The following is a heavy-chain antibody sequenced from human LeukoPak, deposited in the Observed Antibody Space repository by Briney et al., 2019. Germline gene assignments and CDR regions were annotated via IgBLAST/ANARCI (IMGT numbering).Heavy chain of an antibody. D-gene: IGHD3-3*01. CDR2: ISGSGGST. Sequence: GGSLRLSCAASGFTFSSYAMSWARQAPGRGLEWVSAISGSGGSTYYADSVKGRFTISRDNSKNTLYLQMNSLRAEDTAVYYCAKDLRAGYDFWSGYYAFVIWGQGTMVTVSS. V-gene: IGHV3-23*01. CDR3: AKDLRAGYDFWSGYYAFVI. J-gene: IGHJ3*02. CDR1: GFTFSSYA.